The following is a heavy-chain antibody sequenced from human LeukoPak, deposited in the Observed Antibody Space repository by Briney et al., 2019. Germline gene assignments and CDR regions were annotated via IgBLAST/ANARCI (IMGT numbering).Heavy chain of an antibody. D-gene: IGHD3-16*01. V-gene: IGHV4-59*08. CDR2: IYYSGST. Sequence: PSETLSRNCAVYGGSFSGYYWSWIRQPPGKGLEWMGYIYYSGSTNYNPSLKSRVTISVDTSKNQVSLKLSSVTAADTAVYYCARHSPGGARKAFDIWGQGTIVTVSS. J-gene: IGHJ3*02. CDR1: GGSFSGYY. CDR3: ARHSPGGARKAFDI.